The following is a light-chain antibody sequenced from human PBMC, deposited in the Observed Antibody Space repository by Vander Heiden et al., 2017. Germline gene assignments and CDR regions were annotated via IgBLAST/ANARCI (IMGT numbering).Light chain of an antibody. CDR2: LGS. J-gene: IGKJ4*01. CDR1: QSLLYSNGYNY. V-gene: IGKV2-28*01. Sequence: DIVMTQSPLSLSVTPGEPASISCRSSQSLLYSNGYNYLDWYRQKPGQSPQLLIYLGSNRASGVPDRFSGSGSGTDFTLKISRVEAEDVGVYYCMQALQTPLTFGGGTKVEIK. CDR3: MQALQTPLT.